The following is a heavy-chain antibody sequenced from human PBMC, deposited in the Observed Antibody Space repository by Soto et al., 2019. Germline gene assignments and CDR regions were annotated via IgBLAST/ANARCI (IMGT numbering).Heavy chain of an antibody. CDR3: VKSARPGYSSSFSIFYCDY. Sequence: AGGSLRLSCAASGFTFSSYGMHWVRQAPGKGLEWVAVISYDGSNKYYADSVKGRFTISRDNSKNTLYLQMNSLRAEDTAVYYCVKSARPGYSSSFSIFYCDYWGQGTWVTVSS. D-gene: IGHD6-6*01. CDR2: ISYDGSNK. J-gene: IGHJ4*02. CDR1: GFTFSSYG. V-gene: IGHV3-30*18.